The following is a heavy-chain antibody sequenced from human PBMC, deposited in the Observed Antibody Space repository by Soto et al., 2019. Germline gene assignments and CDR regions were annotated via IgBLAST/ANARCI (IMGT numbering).Heavy chain of an antibody. CDR2: IYWDGNK. Sequence: QITLKESGPTLVKPTQTLTLTCTFSGLSLSNIGMGVGWIRQAPGKAPEWLALIYWDGNKRYSPTLQSRITITNDTSNNPVLFTMTHMDPVATPTYSCVHTRCGGDFLQHYSSHSYYGLDVWGQRTTVTVSS. D-gene: IGHD2-21*02. CDR3: VHTRCGGDFLQHYSSHSYYGLDV. J-gene: IGHJ6*02. CDR1: GLSLSNIGMG. V-gene: IGHV2-5*02.